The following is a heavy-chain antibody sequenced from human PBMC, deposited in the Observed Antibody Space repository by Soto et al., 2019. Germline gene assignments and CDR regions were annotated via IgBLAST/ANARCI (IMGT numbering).Heavy chain of an antibody. D-gene: IGHD3-10*01. CDR3: ARRGSGSYYPS. J-gene: IGHJ4*02. CDR2: IYYSGST. Sequence: QLQLQESGPGLVKPSETLSLTCTVSGGSISSSSYYWGWIRQPPGKGLEWIGIIYYSGSTYYNPSLKSRVTIAVDTSKIQFSLKLSSVTAADTAVYYCARRGSGSYYPSWGQGTLVTVSS. CDR1: GGSISSSSYY. V-gene: IGHV4-39*01.